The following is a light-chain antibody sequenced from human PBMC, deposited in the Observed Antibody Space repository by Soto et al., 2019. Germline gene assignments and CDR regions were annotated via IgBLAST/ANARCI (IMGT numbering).Light chain of an antibody. CDR2: DAS. Sequence: DLQMTQSPSTLSASVGDRVIITCRASQSISSWLAWYQQKPGKAPKLLIYDASSLESGVPSRFSGRGSGTEFTLTITSLQPDDFATYYCQQYNTYPTFGQGTRWIS. J-gene: IGKJ1*01. CDR3: QQYNTYPT. V-gene: IGKV1-5*01. CDR1: QSISSW.